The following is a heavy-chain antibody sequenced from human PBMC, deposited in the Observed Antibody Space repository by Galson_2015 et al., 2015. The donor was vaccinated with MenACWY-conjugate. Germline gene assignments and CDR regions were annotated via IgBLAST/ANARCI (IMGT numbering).Heavy chain of an antibody. Sequence: ETLSLPCPVSGASITSSYWRWIRQPPGKGLEWIGYIYYSGSTTYNPSLKSRVTMSVDTSKNQFSLKLNSVTAADTAVYYCAVLPSAFPHHFDYWGQGTLVTVSS. CDR2: IYYSGST. V-gene: IGHV4-59*01. CDR3: AVLPSAFPHHFDY. D-gene: IGHD2-15*01. CDR1: GASITSSY. J-gene: IGHJ4*02.